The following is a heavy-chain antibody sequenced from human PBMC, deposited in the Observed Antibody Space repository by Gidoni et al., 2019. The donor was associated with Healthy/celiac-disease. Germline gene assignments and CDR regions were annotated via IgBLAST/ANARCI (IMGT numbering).Heavy chain of an antibody. V-gene: IGHV4-34*01. J-gene: IGHJ6*02. D-gene: IGHD6-13*01. Sequence: QVQLQQWGAGLLQPSETLSLTCAVYGGSFSGYYWSWIRQHPGKGLEWIGEINHSGSTNYNPSLKSRVTIAVDTSKNQFSLKLSSVTAADTAVYYCARGGGGYSSSWRRSSYGMDVWGQGTTVTVSS. CDR1: GGSFSGYY. CDR2: INHSGST. CDR3: ARGGGGYSSSWRRSSYGMDV.